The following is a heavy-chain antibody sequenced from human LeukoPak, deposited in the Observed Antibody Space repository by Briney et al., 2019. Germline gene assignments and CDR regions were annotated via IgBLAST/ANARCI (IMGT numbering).Heavy chain of an antibody. Sequence: GGSLRLXCAASGFTFSSYAMSWVRQAPGKGLEWVSAISGSGGSTYYADSVKGRFTISRDNSKNTLYLQMNSLRAEDTAVYYCAKDQTRPDYFDYWGQGTLVTVSS. J-gene: IGHJ4*02. CDR3: AKDQTRPDYFDY. CDR2: ISGSGGST. CDR1: GFTFSSYA. V-gene: IGHV3-23*01.